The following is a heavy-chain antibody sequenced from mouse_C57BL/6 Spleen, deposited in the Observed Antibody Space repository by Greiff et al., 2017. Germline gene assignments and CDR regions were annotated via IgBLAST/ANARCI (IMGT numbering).Heavy chain of an antibody. CDR3: ARNDGYVWYFDV. Sequence: QVQLQQPGAELVRPGTSVKLSCKASGYTFTSYWMHWVKQRPGQGLEWIGVIDPSDSYTNYNQQFTGKATLTVDTSSSTAYMQLSSLTSEDSAVYYCARNDGYVWYFDVWGTGTTVTVSS. CDR2: IDPSDSYT. CDR1: GYTFTSYW. J-gene: IGHJ1*03. D-gene: IGHD2-3*01. V-gene: IGHV1-59*01.